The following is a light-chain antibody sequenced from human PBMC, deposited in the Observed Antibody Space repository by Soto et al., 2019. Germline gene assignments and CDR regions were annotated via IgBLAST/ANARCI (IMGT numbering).Light chain of an antibody. CDR2: DAS. J-gene: IGKJ3*01. CDR1: QSVSSY. V-gene: IGKV3-11*01. CDR3: KQRRKWPLT. Sequence: IVFAQAPATLSWYPGESATHSWLPSQSVSSYLAWYQQKPGQAPRLLIYDASNRATGIPARFSGSGSGTDFTLTISRLEPEDFGVYYCKQRRKWPLTFGHGTKVDIK.